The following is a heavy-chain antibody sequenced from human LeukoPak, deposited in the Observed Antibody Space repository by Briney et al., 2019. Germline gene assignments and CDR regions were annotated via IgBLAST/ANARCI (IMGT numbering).Heavy chain of an antibody. CDR1: SGSINSYY. CDR3: GRQRYTASHYFFDF. V-gene: IGHV4-4*07. CDR2: IYTTGAT. D-gene: IGHD1-14*01. Sequence: PSETLSLTCTVSSGSINSYYWGWVRQPPGKGLEWIGRIYTTGATQYNPSLKSRVTMSVDTSTNQFSLNLRSMTAADTAVYYCGRQRYTASHYFFDFWGQGSLVAVS. J-gene: IGHJ4*02.